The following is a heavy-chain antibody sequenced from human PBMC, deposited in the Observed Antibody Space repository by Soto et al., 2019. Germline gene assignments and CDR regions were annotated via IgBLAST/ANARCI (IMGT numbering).Heavy chain of an antibody. V-gene: IGHV1-46*01. CDR2: IDPSGGST. J-gene: IGHJ4*02. CDR3: ARDLTGGPTYYDFWSGYSPVDY. Sequence: ASVKVSCNASGYNFTSYFMHLVRQAPGQGLEWMGIIDPSGGSTSYAQKFQGRVSMTRDTSTSTVYMDLSSLRSEDMAVYYCARDLTGGPTYYDFWSGYSPVDYWGLGTLVTVSS. CDR1: GYNFTSYF. D-gene: IGHD3-3*01.